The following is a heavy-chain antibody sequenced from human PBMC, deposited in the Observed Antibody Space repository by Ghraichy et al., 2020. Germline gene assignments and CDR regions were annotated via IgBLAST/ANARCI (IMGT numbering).Heavy chain of an antibody. V-gene: IGHV4-59*01. J-gene: IGHJ3*02. Sequence: SETLSLTCTVSGGSISSYYWSWIRQPPGKGLEWIGYIYYSGSTNYNPSLKSRVTISVDTSKNQFSLKLSSVTAADTAVYYCARAPPDYDILTGYAFDIWGQGTMVTVSS. CDR2: IYYSGST. D-gene: IGHD3-9*01. CDR3: ARAPPDYDILTGYAFDI. CDR1: GGSISSYY.